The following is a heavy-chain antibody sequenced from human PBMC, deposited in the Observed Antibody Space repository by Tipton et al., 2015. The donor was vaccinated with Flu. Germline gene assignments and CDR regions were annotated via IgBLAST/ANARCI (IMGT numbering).Heavy chain of an antibody. D-gene: IGHD4-11*01. CDR2: IYRSGTT. J-gene: IGHJ5*02. CDR1: GGSFSDHY. CDR3: ARRDYSNYVSDPKNWFDH. V-gene: IGHV4-34*01. Sequence: TLSLTCAVYGGSFSDHYWTWLRQAPGKGLEWIASIYRSGTTDNNPSLKRRVTLSIDPSKNQFSLKMRSVTAADMAVYYCARRDYSNYVSDPKNWFDHWGRGILVTVS.